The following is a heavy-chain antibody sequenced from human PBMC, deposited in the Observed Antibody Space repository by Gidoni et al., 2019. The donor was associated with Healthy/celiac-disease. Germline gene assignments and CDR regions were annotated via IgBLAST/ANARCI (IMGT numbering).Heavy chain of an antibody. CDR3: AKGVSEIFPGFDY. J-gene: IGHJ4*02. D-gene: IGHD2-8*01. Sequence: QVQLVESGGGVVQPGRSLSLSCAASGFTFSSYGMHWVRQAPGKGLEWVAVISYDGSNKYYADSVKGRFTISRDNSKNTLYLQMNSLRAEDTAVYYCAKGVSEIFPGFDYWGQGTLVTVSS. V-gene: IGHV3-30*18. CDR1: GFTFSSYG. CDR2: ISYDGSNK.